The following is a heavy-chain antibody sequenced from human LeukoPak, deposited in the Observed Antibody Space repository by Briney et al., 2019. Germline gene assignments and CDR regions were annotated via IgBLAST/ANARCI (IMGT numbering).Heavy chain of an antibody. J-gene: IGHJ6*04. D-gene: IGHD6-19*01. V-gene: IGHV4-4*02. Sequence: SGTLPLTCAVSGGSISSSNWWSWVRQPPGKGLEWIGEIYHSGTTICNPSLKSRVTLSVDKSKNQFSLNLSSVTAADTAVYYCARDGPLSHMAGVWGKGTTVTVSS. CDR1: GGSISSSNW. CDR2: IYHSGTT. CDR3: ARDGPLSHMAGV.